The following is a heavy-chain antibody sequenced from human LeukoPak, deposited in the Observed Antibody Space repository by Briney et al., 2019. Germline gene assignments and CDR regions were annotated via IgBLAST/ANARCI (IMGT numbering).Heavy chain of an antibody. CDR3: ARAPQRDHESTMTP. V-gene: IGHV1-18*01. CDR2: ISGYNGNT. J-gene: IGHJ4*02. D-gene: IGHD1-1*01. CDR1: GYSFTAYG. Sequence: ASVKVSCKASGYSFTAYGISWVRQAPGHGFEWMGWISGYNGNTIYAQNFQGRVTMTTDTSTTTAHLEMGSLRSDDTAVYYCARAPQRDHESTMTPWGQGTLVTVSS.